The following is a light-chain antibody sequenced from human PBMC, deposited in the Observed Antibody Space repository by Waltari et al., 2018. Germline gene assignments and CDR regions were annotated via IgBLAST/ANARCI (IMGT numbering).Light chain of an antibody. J-gene: IGKJ1*01. CDR3: QQYGSSPRT. V-gene: IGKV3-20*01. CDR1: QSVTSSY. CDR2: AAS. Sequence: EIVLTQSPGTLSLSPGERATLSCRASQSVTSSYLAWYQQKPGQAPRLLMYAASTRATGIPDRFSGSGSGTDFTLTISRLEPADFAVYYCQQYGSSPRTFGQGTKVEIK.